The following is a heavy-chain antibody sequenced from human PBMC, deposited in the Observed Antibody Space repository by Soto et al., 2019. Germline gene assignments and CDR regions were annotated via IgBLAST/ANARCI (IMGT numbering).Heavy chain of an antibody. J-gene: IGHJ6*02. CDR2: IYYSGST. CDR1: GGSISSGGYY. D-gene: IGHD3-22*01. Sequence: QVQLQESGPGLVKPSQTLSLTCTVSGGSISSGGYYWSWIRQHPGKGLEWIGYIYYSGSTYYNPSLKSRVNISVDTSKNQFSLKLSSVTAADTAVYYCARGDDSSGYYYSPYYYGMDVWGQGTTVTVSS. CDR3: ARGDDSSGYYYSPYYYGMDV. V-gene: IGHV4-31*03.